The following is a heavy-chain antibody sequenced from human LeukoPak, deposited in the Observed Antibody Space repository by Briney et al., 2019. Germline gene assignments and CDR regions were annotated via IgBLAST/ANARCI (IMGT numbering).Heavy chain of an antibody. CDR2: ISGRSSYI. CDR3: ARDLLGWELHYFDY. J-gene: IGHJ4*02. D-gene: IGHD1-26*01. Sequence: GGSLRLSCAASGFTFSTYNMNWVRQAPGKGLEWVSSISGRSSYIYYADSVKRGFSTSRDSAKNSLYLQMNSLRAEDTAVYYCARDLLGWELHYFDYWGQGTLVTVSS. CDR1: GFTFSTYN. V-gene: IGHV3-21*01.